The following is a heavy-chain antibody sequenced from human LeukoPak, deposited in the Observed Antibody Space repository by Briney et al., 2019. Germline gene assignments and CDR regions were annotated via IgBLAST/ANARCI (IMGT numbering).Heavy chain of an antibody. CDR3: ARDFGDIVVVPAAMSY. CDR1: GYTFTGYY. CDR2: INPNSGGT. Sequence: ASVKVSCKASGYTFTGYYMHWVRQAPGQGLEWMGWINPNSGGTNYAQKFQGRVTMTRDTFISTAYMELSRLRSDDTAVYYCARDFGDIVVVPAAMSYWGQGTLVTVSS. J-gene: IGHJ4*02. D-gene: IGHD2-2*01. V-gene: IGHV1-2*02.